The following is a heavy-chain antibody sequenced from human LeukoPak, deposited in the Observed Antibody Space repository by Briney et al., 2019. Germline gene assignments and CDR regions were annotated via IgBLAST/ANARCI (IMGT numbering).Heavy chain of an antibody. CDR2: MYTSGST. V-gene: IGHV4-4*07. CDR3: AREGGPGGDYGSIDY. Sequence: AETQSLTCSVSGGSISSYYWSWLRQPAGKQPEWIGRMYTSGSTYYNPSLKSRVTMSADTSKNQFSLKLTSVTAADTSVYYCAREGGPGGDYGSIDYWGQGTLVTVSS. J-gene: IGHJ4*02. D-gene: IGHD4-17*01. CDR1: GGSISSYY.